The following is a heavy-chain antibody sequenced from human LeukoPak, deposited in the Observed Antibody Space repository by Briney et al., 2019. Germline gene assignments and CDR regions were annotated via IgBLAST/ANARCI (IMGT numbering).Heavy chain of an antibody. Sequence: GGSLRLSCAASGFTFSSHGMSWVRQAPGKGLEWVANIKQDGSDKYYVESVKGRFTISRDNAKNSLYLQMNSLRAEDTAVYYCARGSGHTIDYWGQGTLVTVSS. D-gene: IGHD6-19*01. CDR3: ARGSGHTIDY. CDR2: IKQDGSDK. V-gene: IGHV3-7*04. J-gene: IGHJ4*02. CDR1: GFTFSSHG.